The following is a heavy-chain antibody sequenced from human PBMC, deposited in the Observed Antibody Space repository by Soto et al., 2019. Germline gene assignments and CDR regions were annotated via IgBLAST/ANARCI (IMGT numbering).Heavy chain of an antibody. D-gene: IGHD3-22*01. J-gene: IGHJ4*02. CDR1: GGSISSGDYY. CDR3: ARFPHWTWYYDSSGYPVDY. CDR2: IYYSGST. Sequence: SETLSLTCTVSGGSISSGDYYWSWIRQPPGKGLEWIGYIYYSGSTYYNPSLKSRVTISVDTSKNQFSLKLSSVTAADTAVYYCARFPHWTWYYDSSGYPVDYRGQGTLVTVSS. V-gene: IGHV4-30-4*01.